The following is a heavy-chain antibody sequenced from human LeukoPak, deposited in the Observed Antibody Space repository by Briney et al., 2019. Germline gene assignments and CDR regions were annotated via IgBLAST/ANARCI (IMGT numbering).Heavy chain of an antibody. CDR3: AKHLFTGSYTSTFDY. Sequence: GGSLRLSCAASGFTFSSYWMSWVRQAPGKGLEWVAFIRYDGGNTYYVDSVKGRFTISRDNSKNTLYLQMNSLRAEDTAVYYCAKHLFTGSYTSTFDYWGQGTLVTVSS. CDR2: IRYDGGNT. J-gene: IGHJ4*02. V-gene: IGHV3-30*02. CDR1: GFTFSSYW. D-gene: IGHD1-26*01.